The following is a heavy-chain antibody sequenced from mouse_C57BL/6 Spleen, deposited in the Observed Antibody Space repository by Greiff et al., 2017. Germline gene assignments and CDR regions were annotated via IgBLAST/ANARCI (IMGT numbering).Heavy chain of an antibody. D-gene: IGHD1-1*01. J-gene: IGHJ4*01. Sequence: VQLQQPGAELVKPGASVKLSCKASGYTFTSYWMHWVKQRPGRGLEWIGRIGTNSGGTKYNEKFKIKATLTVDKPSSTAYMQLSSRTSEYSAVYDCARDYYGSSSYAMDYWGQGTSVTVSS. CDR3: ARDYYGSSSYAMDY. CDR2: IGTNSGGT. V-gene: IGHV1-72*01. CDR1: GYTFTSYW.